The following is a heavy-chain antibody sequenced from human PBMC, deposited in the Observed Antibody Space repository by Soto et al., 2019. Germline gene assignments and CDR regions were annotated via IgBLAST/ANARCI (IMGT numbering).Heavy chain of an antibody. Sequence: SETLSLTCAVYGVSFSDYYWNWIRQPPGKGLEWIGEINHSGSTSYNPSLKSRVTMSVETSKNQFSLNLTSVTAADTAVYYCERRPKAMVVPNYWGQGTLVTVSS. V-gene: IGHV4-34*01. J-gene: IGHJ4*02. D-gene: IGHD2-21*01. CDR2: INHSGST. CDR3: ERRPKAMVVPNY. CDR1: GVSFSDYY.